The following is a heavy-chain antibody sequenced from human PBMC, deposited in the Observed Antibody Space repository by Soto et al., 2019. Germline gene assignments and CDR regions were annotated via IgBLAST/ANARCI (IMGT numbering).Heavy chain of an antibody. Sequence: QLQLQESGSGLVKPSQTLSLTCVVSGDSISSGGYSWNWIRQPPGKGLEWIGHTYHSGGTLYNPSLDSPVTISVAKSKNQFSLRLTSVTAADTAVYYCARDSLSGYYFDYWGQGTLVTVSS. CDR1: GDSISSGGYS. D-gene: IGHD3-22*01. CDR2: TYHSGGT. CDR3: ARDSLSGYYFDY. J-gene: IGHJ4*02. V-gene: IGHV4-30-2*01.